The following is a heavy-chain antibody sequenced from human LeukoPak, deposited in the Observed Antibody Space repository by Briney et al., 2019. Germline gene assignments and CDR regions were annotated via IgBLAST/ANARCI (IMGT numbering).Heavy chain of an antibody. Sequence: ASVKVSCKASGYTFTSYAMHWVRQAPGQRLEWMGWINAGNGNTKYSRKFQGRVTITRDTSASTAYMELSSLRSEDTAVYYCARGGRSAYCGGDCYSTDIWGQGTMVTVSS. J-gene: IGHJ3*02. D-gene: IGHD2-21*02. CDR3: ARGGRSAYCGGDCYSTDI. V-gene: IGHV1-3*01. CDR1: GYTFTSYA. CDR2: INAGNGNT.